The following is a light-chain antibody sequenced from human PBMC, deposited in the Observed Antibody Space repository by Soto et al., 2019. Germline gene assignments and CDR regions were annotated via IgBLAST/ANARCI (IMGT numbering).Light chain of an antibody. CDR3: MQPLQSWT. V-gene: IGKV2-28*01. CDR1: QSLLHSNGYNY. Sequence: IVVTQSRLSLPVTPGEPASISCRSSQSLLHSNGYNYLDWYLQKPGQSPQLLIYLGSNRASGVPDRFSGSGSGTDFTLKISRVEAEDVGVYYCMQPLQSWTFGQGTKVDIK. CDR2: LGS. J-gene: IGKJ1*01.